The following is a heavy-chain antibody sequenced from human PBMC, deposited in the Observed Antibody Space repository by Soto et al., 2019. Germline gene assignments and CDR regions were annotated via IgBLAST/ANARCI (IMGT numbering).Heavy chain of an antibody. Sequence: GESLRLSCAASGITTSTYWMGWFRQAPGRWLEWVATIKEDETEKYYIDSLKGRFTITRDNALNSQYLQMTSLSADDTAEYFFVTGAHVDYWGQGXLVTVSS. V-gene: IGHV3-7*03. CDR1: GITTSTYW. CDR2: IKEDETEK. D-gene: IGHD3-10*01. J-gene: IGHJ4*02. CDR3: VTGAHVDY.